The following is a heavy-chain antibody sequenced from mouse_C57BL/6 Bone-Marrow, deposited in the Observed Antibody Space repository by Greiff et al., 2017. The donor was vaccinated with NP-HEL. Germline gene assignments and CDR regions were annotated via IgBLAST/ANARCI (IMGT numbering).Heavy chain of an antibody. V-gene: IGHV1-55*01. D-gene: IGHD2-2*01. CDR1: GYTFTSYW. J-gene: IGHJ3*01. CDR3: ARWKVTTLEFAY. Sequence: VQLQQPGAELVKPGASVKMSCKASGYTFTSYWITWVKQRPGQGLEWIGDIYPGSGSTNYNEKFKSKATLTVDTSSSTAYMQLSSLTSEDSAVYYCARWKVTTLEFAYWGQGTLVTVSA. CDR2: IYPGSGST.